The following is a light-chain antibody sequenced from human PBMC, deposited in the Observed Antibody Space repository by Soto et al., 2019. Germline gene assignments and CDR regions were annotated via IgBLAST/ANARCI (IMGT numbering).Light chain of an antibody. CDR1: SSDVGRYTY. CDR2: DVS. J-gene: IGLJ2*01. V-gene: IGLV2-14*01. Sequence: QSALTQPASVSVSPGQSITISCTGTSSDVGRYTYVSWYQQHPGKAPKLMIYDVSNRPSGVSNRFSASKSGNTASLTISGLQAEDEADYYCSSYTNSGTLLFGGGTKLTVL. CDR3: SSYTNSGTLL.